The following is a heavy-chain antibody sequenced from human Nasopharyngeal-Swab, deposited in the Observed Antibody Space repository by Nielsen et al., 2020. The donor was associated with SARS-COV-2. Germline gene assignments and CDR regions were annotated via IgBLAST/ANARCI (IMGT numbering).Heavy chain of an antibody. CDR1: GGSISSSGYY. Sequence: SETLSLTCTVSGGSISSSGYYWSWIRQPPGKGLEWIGEINHSGSTNYNPSLKSRVTISVDTSKNQFSLKLSSVTAADTAVYYCAREGRFLEWLLSHDYYYYMDVWGKGTTVTVSS. J-gene: IGHJ6*03. V-gene: IGHV4-39*07. CDR2: INHSGST. CDR3: AREGRFLEWLLSHDYYYYMDV. D-gene: IGHD3-3*01.